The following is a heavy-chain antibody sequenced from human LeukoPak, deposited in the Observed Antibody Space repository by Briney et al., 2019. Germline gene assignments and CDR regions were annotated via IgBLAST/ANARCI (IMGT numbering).Heavy chain of an antibody. CDR2: ISYDGSNK. CDR3: ARDLGTTGTDAFDI. D-gene: IGHD1-1*01. CDR1: GFTFSSYA. Sequence: PGRSLRLSCAASGFTFSSYAMHWVRQAPGKGLEWVAVISYDGSNKYYADSVKGRFTISRDNSKNTLYLQMNSLRAEDTAVYYCARDLGTTGTDAFDIWGQGTMVTVSP. J-gene: IGHJ3*02. V-gene: IGHV3-30-3*01.